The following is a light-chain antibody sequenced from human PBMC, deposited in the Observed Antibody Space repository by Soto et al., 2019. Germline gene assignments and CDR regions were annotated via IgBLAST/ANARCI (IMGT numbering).Light chain of an antibody. CDR3: SSYTGSSTLLV. J-gene: IGLJ2*01. Sequence: QSALTQPASVSGSPGQSITISCTGTSSDVGGYNYVSWYQHHPGKAPKLKIYDVNNRPSGVSNRFSGSKSGNTPSLTISGLQAEDEADYYCSSYTGSSTLLVFGGGTKVTVL. V-gene: IGLV2-14*03. CDR1: SSDVGGYNY. CDR2: DVN.